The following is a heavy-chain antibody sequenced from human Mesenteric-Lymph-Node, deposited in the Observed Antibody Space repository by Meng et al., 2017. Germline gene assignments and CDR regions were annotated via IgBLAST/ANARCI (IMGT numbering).Heavy chain of an antibody. CDR1: GFTFSNYA. J-gene: IGHJ3*02. CDR3: ATIQLWLESGAFDI. V-gene: IGHV3-23*01. D-gene: IGHD5-18*01. CDR2: ISANDGSA. Sequence: GESLKISCAASGFTFSNYAMSWVRQGPGKGLEWVSTISANDGSAYYADSVKGRFTLSRDNSKNTLDLQMNSLRAEDTAVYYCATIQLWLESGAFDIWGQGTMVTVSS.